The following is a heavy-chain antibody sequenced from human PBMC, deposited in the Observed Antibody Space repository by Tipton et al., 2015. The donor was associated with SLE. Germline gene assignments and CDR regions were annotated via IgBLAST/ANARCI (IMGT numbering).Heavy chain of an antibody. V-gene: IGHV3-74*01. CDR2: INSDGSST. J-gene: IGHJ4*02. CDR1: GFTFSSYW. Sequence: SLRLSCAASGFTFSSYWMYWVRQAPGKGPVWVSRINSDGSSTTYADSVKGRFTTSRDNAKNTLFLQMNSLRAEDTAVYYCARGVNYWGQGTLVTVSS. CDR3: ARGVNY.